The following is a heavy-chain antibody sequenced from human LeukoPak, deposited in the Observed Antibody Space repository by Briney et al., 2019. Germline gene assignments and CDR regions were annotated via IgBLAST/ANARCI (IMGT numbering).Heavy chain of an antibody. CDR2: FDPENDET. CDR3: ASKRITMVRGVTVNYYYYYMDV. J-gene: IGHJ6*03. Sequence: ASVKVSCKVSGYTLIKFSMHWVRQAPGKGLEWMGGFDPENDETFYAQKFQGRVTITADESTSTAYMELSSLRSEDTAVYYCASKRITMVRGVTVNYYYYYMDVWGKGTTVTISS. V-gene: IGHV1-24*01. CDR1: GYTLIKFS. D-gene: IGHD3-10*01.